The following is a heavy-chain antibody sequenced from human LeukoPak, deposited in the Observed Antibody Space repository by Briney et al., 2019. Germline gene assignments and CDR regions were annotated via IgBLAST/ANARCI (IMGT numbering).Heavy chain of an antibody. D-gene: IGHD3-22*01. CDR1: GGTFSSYA. J-gene: IGHJ4*02. V-gene: IGHV1-69*04. CDR2: IIPILGIA. CDR3: ARGGLYDSSGYYARSFDY. Sequence: GASVKVSCKASGGTFSSYAISWVRQAPGQGPEWMGRIIPILGIANYAQKFQGRVTITAVKSTSTAYMELSSLRSEDTAVYYCARGGLYDSSGYYARSFDYWGQGTLVTVSS.